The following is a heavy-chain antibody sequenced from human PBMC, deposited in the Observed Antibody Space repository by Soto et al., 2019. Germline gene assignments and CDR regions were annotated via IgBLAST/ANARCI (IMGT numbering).Heavy chain of an antibody. V-gene: IGHV4-4*07. D-gene: IGHD3-10*01. J-gene: IGHJ4*02. Sequence: PETLSLTCSVSGGSINNYWWSWIRQPAGKGLEWIGRVYSSGTTDYNPSLNSRATMSVETSKNQFSLKLSSVTAADTAVYYCARDIGSYAYGEGYWGQG. CDR2: VYSSGTT. CDR1: GGSINNYW. CDR3: ARDIGSYAYGEGY.